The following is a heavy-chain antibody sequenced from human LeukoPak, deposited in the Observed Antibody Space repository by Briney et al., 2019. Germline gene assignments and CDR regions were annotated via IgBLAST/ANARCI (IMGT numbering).Heavy chain of an antibody. D-gene: IGHD3-3*01. CDR2: INHSGST. Sequence: SETLSLTCAVYGGSFSGYYWSWIRQPPGKGLEWIGEINHSGSTNYNPSLKSRVTMSVDTSKNQFSLKLSSVTAADTAVYYCAREDYDFWSGYYPYFDYWGQGTLVTVSS. V-gene: IGHV4-34*01. CDR3: AREDYDFWSGYYPYFDY. CDR1: GGSFSGYY. J-gene: IGHJ4*02.